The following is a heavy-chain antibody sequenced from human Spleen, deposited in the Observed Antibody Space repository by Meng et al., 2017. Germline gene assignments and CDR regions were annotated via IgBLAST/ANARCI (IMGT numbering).Heavy chain of an antibody. J-gene: IGHJ6*02. V-gene: IGHV4-38-2*02. CDR2: IHDSGSS. CDR1: GYSISSGYY. Sequence: SETLSLTCTVSGYSISSGYYWGWIRQPPGKGLEWIGYIHDSGSSSYNPSLKSRVTISVDTSKNQFSLRLSSVTAADTAVYYCARARRSSTSSVDYYYYGMDVWGPGATVTVSS. CDR3: ARARRSSTSSVDYYYYGMDV. D-gene: IGHD2-2*01.